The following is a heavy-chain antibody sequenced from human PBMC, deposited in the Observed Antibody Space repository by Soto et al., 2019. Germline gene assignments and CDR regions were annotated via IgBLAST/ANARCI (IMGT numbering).Heavy chain of an antibody. J-gene: IGHJ6*03. Sequence: GASVKVSCKASGYTFTSYAMHWVRQAPGQRLEWMGWINAGNGNTKYSQKFQGRVTITRDTSASTAYMELSSLRSEDTAVYYCARDHYYGSGSYYPKGYYYYYYMDVWGKGTTVTVSS. CDR2: INAGNGNT. V-gene: IGHV1-3*01. CDR3: ARDHYYGSGSYYPKGYYYYYYMDV. D-gene: IGHD3-10*01. CDR1: GYTFTSYA.